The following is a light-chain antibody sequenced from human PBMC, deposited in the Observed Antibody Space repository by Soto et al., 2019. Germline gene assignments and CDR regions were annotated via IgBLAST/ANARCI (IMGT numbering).Light chain of an antibody. CDR3: HQYNTKPLT. CDR2: DAS. CDR1: QSIIRW. Sequence: DTQMTQSPSTLSASVGDRVIITCRASQSIIRWLDWYQQKPGKAPKVLIYDASNLESGVPSRFSGSGSGTEFTLTINSLQPDDFATYYCHQYNTKPLTFGGGTKVEIK. J-gene: IGKJ4*01. V-gene: IGKV1-5*01.